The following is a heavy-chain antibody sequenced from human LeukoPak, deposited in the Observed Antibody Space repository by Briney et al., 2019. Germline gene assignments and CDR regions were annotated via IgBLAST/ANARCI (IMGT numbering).Heavy chain of an antibody. CDR2: INPNSGGT. CDR3: ARDTTLALDFDY. J-gene: IGHJ4*02. CDR1: GYTFTVYY. D-gene: IGHD1-26*01. V-gene: IGHV1-2*02. Sequence: ASVKVSCKASGYTFTVYYMHWVRQAPGQGLEWMGWINPNSGGTNYAQKFQGRVTMTRDTSINTAYMELSRLRSDDTAVYYCARDTTLALDFDYWGQGTLVNVSS.